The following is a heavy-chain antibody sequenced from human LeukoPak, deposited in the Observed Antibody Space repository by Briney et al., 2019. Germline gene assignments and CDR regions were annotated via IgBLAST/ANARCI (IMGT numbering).Heavy chain of an antibody. CDR3: ARLEATVLTRTIDY. V-gene: IGHV4-39*01. D-gene: IGHD4-23*01. Sequence: SETLSLTCTVSGGSISNNNYYWGWIRQPPGKGLEWIGSIYYSGTTYHNPSLKSRVTISVDTSKNQFSLKLSSVTATDTAIYYCARLEATVLTRTIDYWGQGTLVTVSS. J-gene: IGHJ4*02. CDR1: GGSISNNNYY. CDR2: IYYSGTT.